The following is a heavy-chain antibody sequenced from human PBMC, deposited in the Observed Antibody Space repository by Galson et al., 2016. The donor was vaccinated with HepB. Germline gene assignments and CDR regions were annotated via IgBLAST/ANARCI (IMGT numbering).Heavy chain of an antibody. CDR3: ARDRGGFGSYFDS. D-gene: IGHD5-24*01. V-gene: IGHV1-69*06. J-gene: IGHJ4*02. CDR2: IIPIFGTT. Sequence: SVKVSCKASGDTFSRYTISWVRQAPGQGLEWMGGIIPIFGTTDYAQKFQGRITIIADKSTTTAYMDLGSLGFDDTAIYYCARDRGGFGSYFDSWGQGTLVTVSS. CDR1: GDTFSRYT.